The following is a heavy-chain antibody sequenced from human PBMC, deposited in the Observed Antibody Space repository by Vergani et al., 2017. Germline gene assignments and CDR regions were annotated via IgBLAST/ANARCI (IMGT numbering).Heavy chain of an antibody. Sequence: QLQLQESGPGLVKPSQTLSLTCTVSGGSISSGDYYWSWIRQPPGKGLEWIGYIYYSGSTYYNPSLKSRVTISVDTSKNQFSLKLSSVTAADTAVYYCARAETYYYDSSGYYYFDYWGQGTLVTVSS. CDR1: GGSISSGDYY. CDR3: ARAETYYYDSSGYYYFDY. V-gene: IGHV4-30-4*01. D-gene: IGHD3-22*01. J-gene: IGHJ4*02. CDR2: IYYSGST.